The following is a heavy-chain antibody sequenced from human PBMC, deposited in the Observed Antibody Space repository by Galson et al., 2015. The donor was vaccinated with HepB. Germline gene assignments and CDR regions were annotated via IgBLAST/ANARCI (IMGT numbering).Heavy chain of an antibody. D-gene: IGHD3-10*01. CDR3: ARGLWFGELWDY. Sequence: ETLSLTCTVSGGSISNSSYYWGWIRQPPGKGLEWIGSICYSGSTYYNPSLKSRVTISVDTSKNQFSLKLSPVTAADTAVYYCARGLWFGELWDYWGQGTLVTVSS. J-gene: IGHJ4*02. V-gene: IGHV4-39*07. CDR2: ICYSGST. CDR1: GGSISNSSYY.